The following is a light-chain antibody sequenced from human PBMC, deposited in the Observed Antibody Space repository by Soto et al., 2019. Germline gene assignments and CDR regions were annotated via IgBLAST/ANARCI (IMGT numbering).Light chain of an antibody. Sequence: QSALTQPPSASGSPGQSVTISCTGTSSDVGGYNYVSWYQQHPGKAPKLMIYEVTKRPSGVPDRFSGCKSGNTASLTVSGLQAEDEADYYCFSYAGSNNLRVFGTGTKLTVL. CDR1: SSDVGGYNY. CDR3: FSYAGSNNLRV. CDR2: EVT. J-gene: IGLJ1*01. V-gene: IGLV2-8*01.